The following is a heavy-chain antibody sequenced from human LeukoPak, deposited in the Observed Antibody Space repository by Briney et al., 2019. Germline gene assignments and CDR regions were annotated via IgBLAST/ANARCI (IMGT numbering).Heavy chain of an antibody. CDR1: GFTFDDYA. CDR3: AKDIRGRWIVGATMDY. D-gene: IGHD1-26*01. CDR2: ISWNSGSI. J-gene: IGHJ4*02. V-gene: IGHV3-9*01. Sequence: PGRSLRLSCAASGFTFDDYAMHWVRQAPGKGLEWVSGISWNSGSIGYADSVKGRFTISRDNAKNSLYLQMNSLRAEDTALYYCAKDIRGRWIVGATMDYWGQGTLVTVSS.